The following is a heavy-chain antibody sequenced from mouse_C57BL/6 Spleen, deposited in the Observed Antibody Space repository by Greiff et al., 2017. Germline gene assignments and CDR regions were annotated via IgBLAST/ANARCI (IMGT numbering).Heavy chain of an antibody. CDR3: ASEYGYGVDFDY. CDR1: GYTFTNNC. D-gene: IGHD2-2*01. CDR2: IYPANGNT. Sequence: EVQLQQSVAELVRPGASVKLSCTASGYTFTNNCMHWVKQRPGQGLEWIGEIYPANGNTNYTPKFQGKATITADTSSSTAYMQLSSLTSEDTAIYYCASEYGYGVDFDYWGQGTLVTVSS. J-gene: IGHJ3*01. V-gene: IGHV14-3*01.